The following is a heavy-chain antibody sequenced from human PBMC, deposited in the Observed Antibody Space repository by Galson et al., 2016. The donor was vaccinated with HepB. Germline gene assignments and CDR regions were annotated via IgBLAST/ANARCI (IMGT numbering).Heavy chain of an antibody. CDR1: GFSFSSNW. V-gene: IGHV3-7*01. CDR3: VTWNG. CDR2: IYEDGTEK. D-gene: IGHD1-1*01. J-gene: IGHJ4*02. Sequence: SLRLSCAASGFSFSSNWMLWIRQAPEKGLEWVASIYEDGTEKFYVDLVKGRFTISRDNAKSSLYLEMNSLRVEDTAGYSCVTWNGWGQGTLVTVSS.